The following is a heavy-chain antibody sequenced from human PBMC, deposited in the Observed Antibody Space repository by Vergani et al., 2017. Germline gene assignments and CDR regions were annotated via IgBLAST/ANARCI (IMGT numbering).Heavy chain of an antibody. Sequence: QVQLVQSGAEVKKPGASVKVSCKASGYTFTGYYMHWVRQAPGQGLEWMGWINPNSGGTTYAQKFQGRVTMTRDTSISTAYMELSRLRSDDTAVYYCARDRRQRVSWFDPWGQGTLVTVSS. CDR2: INPNSGGT. CDR1: GYTFTGYY. CDR3: ARDRRQRVSWFDP. J-gene: IGHJ5*02. V-gene: IGHV1-2*02. D-gene: IGHD6-6*01.